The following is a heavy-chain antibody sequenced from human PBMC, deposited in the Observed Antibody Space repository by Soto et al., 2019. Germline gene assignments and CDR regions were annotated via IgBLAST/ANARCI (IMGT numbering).Heavy chain of an antibody. J-gene: IGHJ4*02. V-gene: IGHV3-48*03. CDR1: GFSFSSFA. CDR3: ARENSVQAWLHHFDH. CDR2: ISDDGASI. Sequence: PGGSLRLSCEASGFSFSSFAMNWVRQAPGRGLEWVSYISDDGASIYYADSLKGRFTISRDNAKNSLSLQMNNLRAEETAVYYCARENSVQAWLHHFDHWGLGTLVTVSS. D-gene: IGHD5-18*01.